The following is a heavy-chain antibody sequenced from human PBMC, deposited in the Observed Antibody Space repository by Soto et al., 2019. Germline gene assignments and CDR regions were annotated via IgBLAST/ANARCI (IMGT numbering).Heavy chain of an antibody. D-gene: IGHD6-13*01. CDR2: VNIYSGGT. Sequence: ASVKVSCKASGYTFTDYYIHWVRQAPGQGLEWMGWVNIYSGGTNQAPKLRGRITMTRVTSITTAYMELRGLTFDDTAVYFCARRGPKQTWFDPWGQGTLVTSPQ. CDR3: ARRGPKQTWFDP. J-gene: IGHJ5*02. CDR1: GYTFTDYY. V-gene: IGHV1-2*02.